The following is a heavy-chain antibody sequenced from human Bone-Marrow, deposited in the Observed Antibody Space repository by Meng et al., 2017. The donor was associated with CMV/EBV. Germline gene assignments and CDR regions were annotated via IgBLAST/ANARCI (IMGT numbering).Heavy chain of an antibody. CDR1: GYTFTGYF. CDR2: MNPNSGNT. V-gene: IGHV1-8*02. J-gene: IGHJ6*02. Sequence: ASVKVSCKTSGYTFTGYFIYWVRQAPGQGLEWMGWMNPNSGNTGYAQKFQGRVTMTRNTSISTAYMELSSLRSEDTAVYYCARGASITGSLEDGMDVWGQGTTVTVSS. D-gene: IGHD1-20*01. CDR3: ARGASITGSLEDGMDV.